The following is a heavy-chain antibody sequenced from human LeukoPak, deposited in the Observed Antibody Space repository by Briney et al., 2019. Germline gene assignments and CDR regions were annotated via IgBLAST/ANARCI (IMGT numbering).Heavy chain of an antibody. CDR1: GFTVSSNY. V-gene: IGHV3-66*01. CDR3: ARAYDSSGYYTDAFDI. D-gene: IGHD3-22*01. Sequence: GGSLRLSCAASGFTVSSNYMSWVRQAPGKGLEWVSVIYSGGSTYYADSVKGRFTISRDNSKNTLYLQMNSLRAEDTAVYYCARAYDSSGYYTDAFDIWGQGTMVTVSS. J-gene: IGHJ3*02. CDR2: IYSGGST.